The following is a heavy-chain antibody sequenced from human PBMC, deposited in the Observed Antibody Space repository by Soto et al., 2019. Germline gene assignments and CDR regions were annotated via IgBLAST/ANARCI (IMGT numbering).Heavy chain of an antibody. CDR3: ATISSSWYHDQYYYYMDV. V-gene: IGHV4-4*02. Sequence: SETLSLTCAVSSGSISSSNWWSWVRQPPGKGLEWIGEIYHSGSTNYNPSLKSRVTISVDKSKNQFSLKLSSVTAADTAVYYCATISSSWYHDQYYYYMDVWGKGTTVTVSS. CDR1: SGSISSSNW. D-gene: IGHD6-13*01. CDR2: IYHSGST. J-gene: IGHJ6*03.